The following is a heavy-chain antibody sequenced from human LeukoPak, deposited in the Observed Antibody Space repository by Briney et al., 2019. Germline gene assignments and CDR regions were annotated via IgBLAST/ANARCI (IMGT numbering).Heavy chain of an antibody. CDR2: IYYSGST. V-gene: IGHV4-39*01. Sequence: PSETLSLTCTVSGSSISSSSYYWGWIRQPPGKGLEWIGSIYYSGSTYYNPSLKSRVTISVDTSKNQFSLKLSSVTAADTAVYYCARHPPHYYYYGMDVWGQGTTVTVSS. CDR1: GSSISSSSYY. J-gene: IGHJ6*02. CDR3: ARHPPHYYYYGMDV.